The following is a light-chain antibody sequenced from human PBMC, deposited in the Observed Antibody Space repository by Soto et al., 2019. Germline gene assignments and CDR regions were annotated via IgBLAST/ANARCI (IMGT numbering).Light chain of an antibody. V-gene: IGKV2-24*01. Sequence: EIVMTQTPLSSPVTLGQPASISCRSSQSLGHSDGNTYLTWLHQRRGQPPRLLLHRISNRFSGVPDRFSGRGSGTDFTLKISSVEAEDVAVYYCMQAKQLQLTFGGGTNIEIK. CDR3: MQAKQLQLT. CDR1: QSLGHSDGNTY. CDR2: RIS. J-gene: IGKJ4*01.